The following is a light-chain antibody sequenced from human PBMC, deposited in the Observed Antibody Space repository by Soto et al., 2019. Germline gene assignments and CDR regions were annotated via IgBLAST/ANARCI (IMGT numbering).Light chain of an antibody. CDR1: SSNIGAGYG. CDR3: QSYDRSLSGVV. V-gene: IGLV1-40*01. Sequence: QSVLTQPPSVSGAPGQRVTISCTGSSSNIGAGYGVHWYQQVPGTAPRLLIYGNTHRPSGVPDRFSGSKSGTSASLAITGLQAEDEADYYCQSYDRSLSGVVFGGGTKLTVL. J-gene: IGLJ2*01. CDR2: GNT.